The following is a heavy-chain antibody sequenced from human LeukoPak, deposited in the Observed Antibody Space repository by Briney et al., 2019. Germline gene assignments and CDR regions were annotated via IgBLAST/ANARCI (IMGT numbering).Heavy chain of an antibody. CDR2: IYYSGST. CDR3: AREALLWFGGFDP. Sequence: PSETLSLTCTVSGGSISSSSYYWGWIRQPPGKGLEWIGSIYYSGSTNYNPSLKSRVTISVDTSKNQFSLKLSSVTAADTAVYYCAREALLWFGGFDPWGQGTLVTVSS. D-gene: IGHD3-10*01. V-gene: IGHV4-39*07. J-gene: IGHJ5*02. CDR1: GGSISSSSYY.